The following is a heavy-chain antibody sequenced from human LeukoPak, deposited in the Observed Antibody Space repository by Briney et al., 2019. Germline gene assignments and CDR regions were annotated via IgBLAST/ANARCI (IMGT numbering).Heavy chain of an antibody. CDR3: ATSYSSGWYYRGTHFDY. CDR1: GYTLTELS. V-gene: IGHV1-24*01. CDR2: FDPEDGET. J-gene: IGHJ4*02. D-gene: IGHD6-19*01. Sequence: ASVKVSCTVSGYTLTELSMHWVRQAPGKGLEWMGGFDPEDGETIYAQKFQGRVTMTEDTSTDTAYMELSSLRSEDTAVYYCATSYSSGWYYRGTHFDYWGQGTLVTVSS.